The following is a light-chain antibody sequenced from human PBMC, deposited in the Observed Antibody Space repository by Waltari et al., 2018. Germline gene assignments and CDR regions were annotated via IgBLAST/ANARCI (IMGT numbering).Light chain of an antibody. Sequence: YVVTQPPSVSVTPGQTATLTCGGENIETKSVNWYQQKPGQAPFLVMFYDNDRPAGIPERFSGSNSGNTATLTINWVEAGDEADYHCQVWDDLIDSGVFGGGTRLSVL. V-gene: IGLV3-21*04. CDR2: YDN. CDR1: NIETKS. CDR3: QVWDDLIDSGV. J-gene: IGLJ3*02.